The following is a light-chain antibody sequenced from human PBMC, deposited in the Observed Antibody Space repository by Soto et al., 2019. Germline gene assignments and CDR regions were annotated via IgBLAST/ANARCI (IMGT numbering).Light chain of an antibody. CDR3: QHYNNWHPIT. CDR1: QSLVHSNGNTY. J-gene: IGKJ5*01. CDR2: KVS. Sequence: DVVVTQSPLSLPVTLGQPASISGRSSQSLVHSNGNTYLNWFQQRPGQSTRRLIYKVSNRDYGVPDRFSGSGSGTDFTLKICSVEAEDVGVYYCQHYNNWHPITFGQGTRLEIK. V-gene: IGKV2-30*02.